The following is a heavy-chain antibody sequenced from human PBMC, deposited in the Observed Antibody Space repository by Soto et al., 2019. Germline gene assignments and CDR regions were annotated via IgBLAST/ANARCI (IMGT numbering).Heavy chain of an antibody. J-gene: IGHJ4*02. CDR2: ISGNT. CDR3: VVGSGYKYGSRFDF. D-gene: IGHD3-10*01. Sequence: EVHLLESGGGLVQPGWSLRLSCVVSALTFSNSAMNWVRQGPGKGLEWVSGISGNTYYADSVKGRFTISRDNSQSTVYLKMNSLRNEDTSIYYCVVGSGYKYGSRFDFWGQGTRVTFSS. V-gene: IGHV3-23*01. CDR1: ALTFSNSA.